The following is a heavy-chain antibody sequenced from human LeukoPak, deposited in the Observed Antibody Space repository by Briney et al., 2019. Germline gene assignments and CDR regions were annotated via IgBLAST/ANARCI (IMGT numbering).Heavy chain of an antibody. CDR2: ISGSGGST. Sequence: PGGSLRLSCVASGFTFSSYAMSWVRQAPGKGLEWVSAISGSGGSTYYADSVKGRFTISRDNAKNSLYLQMNSLRAEDTAVFYCARGYSYGYYFDYWGQGTLVTVSS. J-gene: IGHJ4*02. CDR1: GFTFSSYA. V-gene: IGHV3-23*01. CDR3: ARGYSYGYYFDY. D-gene: IGHD5-18*01.